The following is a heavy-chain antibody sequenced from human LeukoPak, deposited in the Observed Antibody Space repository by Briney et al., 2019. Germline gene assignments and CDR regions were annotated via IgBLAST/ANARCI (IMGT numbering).Heavy chain of an antibody. Sequence: GGSLRLSCAASGFTFSSYAMHWVRQAPGKGLEWVAVISYDGSNKYYADSVKGRFTISRDNSKNTLYLQMNSLRAEDTAVYYCARGAYGSGMYYGMDVWGQGTTVTVSS. V-gene: IGHV3-30*04. J-gene: IGHJ6*02. CDR3: ARGAYGSGMYYGMDV. CDR2: ISYDGSNK. CDR1: GFTFSSYA. D-gene: IGHD3-10*01.